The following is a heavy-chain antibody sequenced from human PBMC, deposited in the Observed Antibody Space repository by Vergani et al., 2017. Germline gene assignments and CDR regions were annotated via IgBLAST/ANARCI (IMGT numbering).Heavy chain of an antibody. Sequence: QVQLVESGGGVVQPGRSLRLSCAASGFTFSSYGMHWVRQAPGKGLEWVAVIWYDGSNKYYADSVKGRFTISRDNSKNTLYLQMNSLRAGDTAVYYCARDFNLVRWRGCLGYWGQGTLVTVSS. J-gene: IGHJ4*02. V-gene: IGHV3-33*01. CDR1: GFTFSSYG. CDR3: ARDFNLVRWRGCLGY. CDR2: IWYDGSNK. D-gene: IGHD4-23*01.